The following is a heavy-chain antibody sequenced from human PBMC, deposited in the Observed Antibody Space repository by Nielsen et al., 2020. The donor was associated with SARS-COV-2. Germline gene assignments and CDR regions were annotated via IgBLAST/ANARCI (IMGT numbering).Heavy chain of an antibody. J-gene: IGHJ4*02. CDR2: IWYDGSNK. CDR1: GFTFKNYA. D-gene: IGHD1-7*01. CDR3: ARERSNWNYELLY. Sequence: GGSLRLSCAASGFTFKNYAMSWVRQAPGKGLEWVAVIWYDGSNKYYADSVKGRFTISRDNSKNTLYLQMNSLRAEDTAVYYCARERSNWNYELLYWGQGALVTVSS. V-gene: IGHV3-33*08.